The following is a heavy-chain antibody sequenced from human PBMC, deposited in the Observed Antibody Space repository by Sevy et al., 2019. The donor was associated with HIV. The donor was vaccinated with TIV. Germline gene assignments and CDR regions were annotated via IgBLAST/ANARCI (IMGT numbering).Heavy chain of an antibody. CDR3: ARAGVYGDYYYYYGMDV. Sequence: GGSLRLSCAASGFTFSSYGMHWVRQAPGKGLEWVAVIGYDGSNKYYADSVKGRFTISRDNSKNTLYLQMNSLRAEDTAVYYCARAGVYGDYYYYYGMDVWGQGTTVTVSS. CDR2: IGYDGSNK. V-gene: IGHV3-33*01. CDR1: GFTFSSYG. D-gene: IGHD4-17*01. J-gene: IGHJ6*02.